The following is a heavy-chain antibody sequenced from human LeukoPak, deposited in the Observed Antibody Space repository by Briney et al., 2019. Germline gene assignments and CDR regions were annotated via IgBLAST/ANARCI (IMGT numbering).Heavy chain of an antibody. CDR2: IYYSGST. CDR3: ARVRGNLGYCSGGSCYGWFDP. D-gene: IGHD2-15*01. V-gene: IGHV4-39*07. CDR1: GGSISSSSYY. Sequence: PSETLSLTCTVSGGSISSSSYYWGWIRQPPGKGLEWIGSIYYSGSTYYNPSLKSRVTISVDTSKNQFSLKLSSVTAADTAVYYCARVRGNLGYCSGGSCYGWFDPWGQGTLVTVSS. J-gene: IGHJ5*02.